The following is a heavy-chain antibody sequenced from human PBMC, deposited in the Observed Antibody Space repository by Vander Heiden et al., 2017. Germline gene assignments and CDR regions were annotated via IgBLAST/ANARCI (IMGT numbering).Heavy chain of an antibody. CDR2: INSDGSIT. V-gene: IGHV3-74*01. CDR1: GFTFGQYY. J-gene: IGHJ6*02. CDR3: ARGNYGMDV. Sequence: EVQLVDSGGGSVQPGGSRILSCVGSGFTFGQYYIHWMRQAPGKGLVWVSNINSDGSITNYADSARGRFTISRDNARSTVYLQMNDLRAEDTAVYYCARGNYGMDVWGQGSTVTVSS.